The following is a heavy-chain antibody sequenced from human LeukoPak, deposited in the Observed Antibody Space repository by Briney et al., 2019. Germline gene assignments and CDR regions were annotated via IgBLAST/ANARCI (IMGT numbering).Heavy chain of an antibody. V-gene: IGHV4-39*07. CDR1: GGSISSNSYY. D-gene: IGHD4-11*01. CDR3: ARAPWAYGNYVHAFDI. CDR2: IYSGGRI. Sequence: PSETLSLTCTVSGGSISSNSYYWGWIRQPPEKGLEWIGSIYSGGRIYYNPSLKSRVSISIDTSNNDLSLKVTSVTAADTAGYYCARAPWAYGNYVHAFDIWGQGTMVTVSS. J-gene: IGHJ3*02.